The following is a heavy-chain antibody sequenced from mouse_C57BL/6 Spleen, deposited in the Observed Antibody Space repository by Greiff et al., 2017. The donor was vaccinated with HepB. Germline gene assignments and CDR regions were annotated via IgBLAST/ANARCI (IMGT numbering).Heavy chain of an antibody. CDR3: ARGYDYEGGNYFDY. CDR2: INPNNGGT. J-gene: IGHJ2*01. D-gene: IGHD2-4*01. V-gene: IGHV1-26*01. CDR1: GYTFTDYY. Sequence: EVQLQQSGPELVKPGASVKISCKASGYTFTDYYMNWVKQSHGKSLEWIGDINPNNGGTSYNQKFKGKATLTVDKSSSTAYMELRSLTSEDSAVYYCARGYDYEGGNYFDYGGQGTTLTVSS.